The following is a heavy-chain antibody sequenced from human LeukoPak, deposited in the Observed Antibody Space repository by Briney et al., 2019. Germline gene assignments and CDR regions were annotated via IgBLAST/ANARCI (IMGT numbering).Heavy chain of an antibody. D-gene: IGHD3-10*01. J-gene: IGHJ4*02. CDR1: GGSISSYY. CDR2: IYYSGST. V-gene: IGHV4-59*08. Sequence: SETLSLTCTVSGGSISSYYWSWIRQPPGKGLEWIGYIYYSGSTNYNPSLKSRVTISVDTSKNQFSLKLSSVTAADTAVYYCARFYYGSGSPPLDYWGQGTLVTVSS. CDR3: ARFYYGSGSPPLDY.